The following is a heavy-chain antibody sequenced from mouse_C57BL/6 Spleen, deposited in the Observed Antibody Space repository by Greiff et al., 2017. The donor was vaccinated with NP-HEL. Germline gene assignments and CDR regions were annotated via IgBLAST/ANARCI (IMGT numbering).Heavy chain of an antibody. CDR2: ISDGGSYT. CDR3: ARDRDGNYVKFAY. D-gene: IGHD2-1*01. CDR1: GFTFSSYA. Sequence: EVKLVESGGGLVKPGGSLKLSCAASGFTFSSYAMSWVRQTPEKRLEWVATISDGGSYTYYPDNVKGRFTISRDNAKNNLYLQMSHLKAEDTAMYYWARDRDGNYVKFAYWGQGTLVTVSA. V-gene: IGHV5-4*01. J-gene: IGHJ3*01.